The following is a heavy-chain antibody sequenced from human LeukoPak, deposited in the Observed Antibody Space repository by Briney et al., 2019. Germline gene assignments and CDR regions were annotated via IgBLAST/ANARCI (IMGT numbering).Heavy chain of an antibody. CDR2: ISDTGSKT. CDR1: GFTFSTYG. Sequence: GGSLRLSCAASGFTFSTYGMSWVRQAPGMRLESVSGISDTGSKTYYAESVKGRSTISRDNSKNTLSLQMNSLRAEDTALYYCAKRVSYSSSSVYFDSWGQGTLVTVSS. D-gene: IGHD6-6*01. CDR3: AKRVSYSSSSVYFDS. J-gene: IGHJ4*02. V-gene: IGHV3-23*01.